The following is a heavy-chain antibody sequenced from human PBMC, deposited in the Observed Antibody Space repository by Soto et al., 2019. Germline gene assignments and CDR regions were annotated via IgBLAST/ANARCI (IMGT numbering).Heavy chain of an antibody. Sequence: EVQLLESGGGLVQPGGSLRLSCAASGFTFSSYAMSWVRQAPGKGLEWVSVIGTSGGSTYYADSVKGRFTISRDNSKNTMFLQMNSLRAEDTAVYYCAKGQLPYGSQEHFEYWGQGTLVTVSS. CDR3: AKGQLPYGSQEHFEY. CDR2: IGTSGGST. J-gene: IGHJ4*02. D-gene: IGHD1-1*01. CDR1: GFTFSSYA. V-gene: IGHV3-23*01.